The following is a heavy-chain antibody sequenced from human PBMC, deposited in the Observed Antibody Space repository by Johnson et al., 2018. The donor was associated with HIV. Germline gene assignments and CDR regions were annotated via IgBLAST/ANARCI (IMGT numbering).Heavy chain of an antibody. CDR2: IGTAGDA. CDR3: ARALARLDAFDI. V-gene: IGHV3-13*01. J-gene: IGHJ3*02. CDR1: GFTFSSYD. Sequence: VQLVESGGGLVQPGGSLRLSCAASGFTFSSYDMHWVRQTTGKGLEWVSAIGTAGDAYYPGSLKGRFTISRENANNSLYLQMNSLRAGDTAVYYCARALARLDAFDIWGQGTMVTVSS.